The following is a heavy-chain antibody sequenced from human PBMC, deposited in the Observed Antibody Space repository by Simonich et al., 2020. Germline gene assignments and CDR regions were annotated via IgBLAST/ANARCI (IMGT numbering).Heavy chain of an antibody. CDR2: ISSSSSNK. CDR3: ARDAAGDY. CDR1: GFTFSSYS. Sequence: EVQLVESGGGLVKPGGSLRLSCAASGFTFSSYSMNWVRQAPVKGVELVPSISSSSSNKYYADSVKGRFTISRDNAKNSLYLQMNSLRAEDTAVYYCARDAAGDYWGQGTLVTVSS. D-gene: IGHD6-13*01. J-gene: IGHJ4*02. V-gene: IGHV3-21*01.